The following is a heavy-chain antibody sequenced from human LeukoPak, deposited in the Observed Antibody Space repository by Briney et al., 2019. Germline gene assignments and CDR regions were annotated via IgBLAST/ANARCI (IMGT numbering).Heavy chain of an antibody. CDR3: AKVSFGDYFDY. D-gene: IGHD3-10*01. Sequence: PGGPLTLSCAASGFTFSSYAMSWVRQAPGKGLDWVSAISGSGGSTYYAASVKGRFTISRDNSKNTLYLQMNSLRAEDTAVYYCAKVSFGDYFDYWGQGTLVTVSS. J-gene: IGHJ4*02. V-gene: IGHV3-23*01. CDR1: GFTFSSYA. CDR2: ISGSGGST.